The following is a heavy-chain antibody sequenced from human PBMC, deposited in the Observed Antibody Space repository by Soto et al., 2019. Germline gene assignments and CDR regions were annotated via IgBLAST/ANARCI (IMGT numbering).Heavy chain of an antibody. CDR1: GFTFSSYE. J-gene: IGHJ6*02. D-gene: IGHD3-10*01. V-gene: IGHV3-48*03. Sequence: GSLRLSCAASGFTFSSYEMNWVRQAPGKGLEWVSYISSSGSTIYYADSVKGRFTISRDNAKNSLYLQMNSLRAEDTAVYYCARDQSGGVLWFGELLAGMDVWGQGTTVTVSS. CDR3: ARDQSGGVLWFGELLAGMDV. CDR2: ISSSGSTI.